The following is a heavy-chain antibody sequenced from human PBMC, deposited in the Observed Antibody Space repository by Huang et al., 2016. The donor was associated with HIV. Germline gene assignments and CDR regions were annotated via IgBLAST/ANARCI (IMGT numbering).Heavy chain of an antibody. CDR3: ARDPRIQSWLNFFDY. CDR1: GISIRSYW. CDR2: SNSDGSRT. D-gene: IGHD3-22*01. V-gene: IGHV3-74*01. Sequence: EVQLVESGGGLGQPGGSLRLSCAASGISIRSYWLHWVRQAPGKGLVWGSRSNSDGSRTSYAGSVKGRFTISRDNSTKTLYLQMNSLRADETAVYYCARDPRIQSWLNFFDYWGQGTLVSVSS. J-gene: IGHJ4*02.